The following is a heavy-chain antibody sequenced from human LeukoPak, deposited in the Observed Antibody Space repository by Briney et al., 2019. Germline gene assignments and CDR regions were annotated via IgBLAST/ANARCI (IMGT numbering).Heavy chain of an antibody. CDR2: IKEDGSEK. Sequence: GGSQRLSCAASGFTFSTYWMNWVRQAPGKGLEWVAHIKEDGSEKFYVHSVRGRFTISRDNAKNSLFLQMNSLRAEDTAVYYCARVLGYFDLWGRGTLVTVSS. V-gene: IGHV3-7*04. D-gene: IGHD6-6*01. CDR3: ARVLGYFDL. CDR1: GFTFSTYW. J-gene: IGHJ2*01.